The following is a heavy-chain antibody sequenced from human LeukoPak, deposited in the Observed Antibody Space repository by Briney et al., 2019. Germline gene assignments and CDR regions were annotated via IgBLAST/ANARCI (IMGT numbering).Heavy chain of an antibody. Sequence: GVSLRLSCAASGFTVSSNYMMWVRQAPGKGLECVSTIYSGGRTYYSDSVKGRFTISRDTSKHRLYLQMNSLRGEDTAVYYCARNGYTSGWYRNWGQGPLVSVSS. CDR3: ARNGYTSGWYRN. CDR1: GFTVSSNY. D-gene: IGHD6-19*01. V-gene: IGHV3-53*01. CDR2: IYSGGRT. J-gene: IGHJ4*02.